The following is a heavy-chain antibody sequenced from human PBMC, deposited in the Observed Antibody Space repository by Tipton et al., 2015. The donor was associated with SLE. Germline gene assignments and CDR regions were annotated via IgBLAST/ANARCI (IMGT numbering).Heavy chain of an antibody. D-gene: IGHD6-13*01. CDR2: IYHSGST. V-gene: IGHV4-30-2*01. CDR3: ARGRGIAAAGQGPDY. CDR1: GGSISSGSYS. J-gene: IGHJ4*02. Sequence: TLSLTCAVSGGSISSGSYSWSWIRQPPGKGLEWIGYIYHSGSTYYNPSLKSRVTISVDTSKNQFSLKLSSVTAADTAVYYCARGRGIAAAGQGPDYWGQGTLVTVSS.